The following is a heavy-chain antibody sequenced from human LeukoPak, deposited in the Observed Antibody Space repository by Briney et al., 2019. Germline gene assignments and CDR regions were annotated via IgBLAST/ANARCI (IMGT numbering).Heavy chain of an antibody. CDR3: AAETYSDSCCWFDP. CDR1: GLTFSSSA. J-gene: IGHJ5*02. V-gene: IGHV1-58*02. D-gene: IGHD2-21*02. CDR2: IVVGRGET. Sequence: SVKVSCKTSGLTFSSSAIQWVRRARGQPLEWIGWIVVGRGETKYTQKLQGRVTITSDLSTSTAYMELSSLRSEDTAVYYCAAETYSDSCCWFDPWGQGTLVTVSS.